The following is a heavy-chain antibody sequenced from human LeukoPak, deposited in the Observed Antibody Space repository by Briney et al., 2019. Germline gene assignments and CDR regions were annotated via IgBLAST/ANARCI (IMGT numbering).Heavy chain of an antibody. D-gene: IGHD1-14*01. CDR3: ARGNQAFDY. CDR1: GDSVSSNSAV. J-gene: IGHJ4*02. CDR2: TYYRSKWSN. V-gene: IGHV6-1*01. Sequence: SQTLSLTCAISGDSVSSNSAVWNWIRQSPSRGLEWLGRTYYRSKWSNNYAVSVKSRIIINPDTSENQFSLQLNSMTPEDTAVYYCARGNQAFDYWGQGTLVTVSS.